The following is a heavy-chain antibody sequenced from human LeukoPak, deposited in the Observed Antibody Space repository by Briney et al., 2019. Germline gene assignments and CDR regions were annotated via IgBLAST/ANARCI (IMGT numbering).Heavy chain of an antibody. V-gene: IGHV4-59*01. J-gene: IGHJ5*02. CDR1: GGSISSYY. Sequence: PETLSLTCTVSGGSISSYYWSWIRQPPGKGLEWIGYIYYSGSTNYNPSLKSRVTILVDTSKNQFSLKLSSVTAADTAVYYCARLSSSAVWFDPWGQGTLVTVSS. CDR2: IYYSGST. D-gene: IGHD6-6*01. CDR3: ARLSSSAVWFDP.